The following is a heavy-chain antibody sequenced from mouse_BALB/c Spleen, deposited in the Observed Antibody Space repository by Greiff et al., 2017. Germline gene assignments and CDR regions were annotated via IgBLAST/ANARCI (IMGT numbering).Heavy chain of an antibody. CDR1: GFTFSSYA. CDR3: ARGGGYGSSYAMDY. V-gene: IGHV5-6-5*01. D-gene: IGHD1-1*01. Sequence: EVQLVESGGGLVKPGGSLKLSCAASGFTFSSYAMSWVRQTPEKRLEWVASISSGGSTYYPDSVKGRFTISRDNARNILYLQMSSLRSEDTAMYYCARGGGYGSSYAMDYWGQGTSVTVSS. J-gene: IGHJ4*01. CDR2: ISSGGST.